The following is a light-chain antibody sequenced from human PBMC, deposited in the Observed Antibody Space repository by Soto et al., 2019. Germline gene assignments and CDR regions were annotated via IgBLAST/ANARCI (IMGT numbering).Light chain of an antibody. Sequence: DIVMTQSPDSLAVSLGERATINCKSSQSVLYSSNNKNYLAWYQQKPGQAPRLLIYGASSRATGIPDRFSGSGSGTDFTLTISRLEPEDFAVYYCQQYGSSSTFGQGTRLEIK. CDR2: GAS. CDR1: QSVLYSSNNKNY. J-gene: IGKJ5*01. V-gene: IGKV4-1*01. CDR3: QQYGSSST.